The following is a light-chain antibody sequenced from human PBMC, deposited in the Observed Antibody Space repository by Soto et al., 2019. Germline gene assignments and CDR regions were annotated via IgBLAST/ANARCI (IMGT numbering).Light chain of an antibody. V-gene: IGLV1-51*01. CDR1: SSNIGKNY. CDR2: DNS. CDR3: GHWDNSLSAIV. Sequence: QSVLTQPPSVSAAPGQKVTISCSGSSSNIGKNYVSWYQQLPGTAPKLLIYDNSKRPPGTPDRFSGSHSGTSATLAITGVHAGDEAVYFCGHWDNSLSAIVFGGGTKLTVL. J-gene: IGLJ2*01.